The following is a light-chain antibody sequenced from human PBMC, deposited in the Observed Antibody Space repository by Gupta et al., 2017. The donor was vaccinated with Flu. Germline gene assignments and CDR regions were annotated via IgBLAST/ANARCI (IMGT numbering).Light chain of an antibody. CDR3: QQYSSLPT. J-gene: IGKJ4*01. V-gene: IGKV4-1*01. CDR2: WAS. CDR1: QSVFFSSSNKNY. Sequence: DIVMTQSPDSLAVSLGERATINCKSSQSVFFSSSNKNYLAWYQQKPGQPPKLLIYWASTRESGVPDRFSGSGSGTDFILTISSLQAEDVAVYYCQQYSSLPTFGGGTKVEIK.